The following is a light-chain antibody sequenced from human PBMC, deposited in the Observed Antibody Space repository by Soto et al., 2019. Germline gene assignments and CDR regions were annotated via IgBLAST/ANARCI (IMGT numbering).Light chain of an antibody. Sequence: DIQMSQSPSSLSASFGDRVTITCRAAESISRHLNWYQQKPGRAPDLLIYAASTLQNGVPSRFTGSGSGTEFTLTITGLQLEDFATYYCQQDYSTLATFGQGTRLEI. CDR1: ESISRH. J-gene: IGKJ5*01. CDR2: AAS. V-gene: IGKV1-39*01. CDR3: QQDYSTLAT.